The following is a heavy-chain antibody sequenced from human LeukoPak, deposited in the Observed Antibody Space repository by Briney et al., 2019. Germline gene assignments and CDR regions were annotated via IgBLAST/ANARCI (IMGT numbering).Heavy chain of an antibody. D-gene: IGHD3-22*01. J-gene: IGHJ4*02. V-gene: IGHV4-31*01. CDR3: ARDSSRKGYYYDSSGSIDY. Sequence: SETLSLTCTVSGGSISSGGYYWSWIRQHPGKGLEWIGYIYYSGSTYYNPSLKSQVTISVDTSKNQFSLKLSSVTAADTAVYYCARDSSRKGYYYDSSGSIDYWGQGTLVTVSS. CDR1: GGSISSGGYY. CDR2: IYYSGST.